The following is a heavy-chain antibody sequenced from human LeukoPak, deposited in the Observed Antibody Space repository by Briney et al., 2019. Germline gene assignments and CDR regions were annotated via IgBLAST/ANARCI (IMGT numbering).Heavy chain of an antibody. J-gene: IGHJ4*02. V-gene: IGHV1-3*01. Sequence: GASVKVSCKASGYTFTSYAIHWVRQAPGQRLEWMGWINAGNGNTKCSQKFQGRVTITRDTSASTAYMEVSSLRSEDTAVYYCARAPGLTGLPDLDYFDYWGQGTLVTVSS. D-gene: IGHD3-16*01. CDR3: ARAPGLTGLPDLDYFDY. CDR2: INAGNGNT. CDR1: GYTFTSYA.